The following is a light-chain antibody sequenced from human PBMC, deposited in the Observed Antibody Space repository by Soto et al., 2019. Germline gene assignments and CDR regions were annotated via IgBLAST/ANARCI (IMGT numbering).Light chain of an antibody. CDR2: EVS. CDR1: SSDVGGYNY. CDR3: SSYTGSTAYV. Sequence: QSVLPQPASVSGSPGQSITISCTGTSSDVGGYNYVSWYQLHPGKAPKLMVYEVSNRPSGVSNRFSGSKSGNTASLTISGLQAEDEADYYCSSYTGSTAYVFGTGTKVTVL. V-gene: IGLV2-14*01. J-gene: IGLJ1*01.